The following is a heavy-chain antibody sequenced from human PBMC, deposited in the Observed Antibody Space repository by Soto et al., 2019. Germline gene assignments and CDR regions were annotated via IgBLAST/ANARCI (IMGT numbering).Heavy chain of an antibody. CDR3: ATDPHFTIFGVGWFDP. J-gene: IGHJ5*02. CDR1: GYTLTELS. V-gene: IGHV1-24*01. CDR2: FDPEDGET. D-gene: IGHD3-3*01. Sequence: ASVKVSCKVSGYTLTELSMHWVRQAPGKGLEWMGGFDPEDGETIYAQKFQGRVTMTEDTSTDTAYMELSSLRSEDTAVYYCATDPHFTIFGVGWFDPWGQGTLVTVSS.